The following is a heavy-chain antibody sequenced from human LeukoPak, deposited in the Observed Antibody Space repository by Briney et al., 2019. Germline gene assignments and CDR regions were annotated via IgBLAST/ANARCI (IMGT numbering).Heavy chain of an antibody. CDR3: ARDRVYSSSSGHYYYGMDV. CDR2: ISYDGSNK. J-gene: IGHJ6*02. Sequence: GGSLRLSCAASGFTFSSYAMHWVRQAPGKGLEWVAVISYDGSNKYYADSVKGRFTISRDNSKNTLYLQMNSLRAGDTAVYYCARDRVYSSSSGHYYYGMDVWGQGTTVTVSS. V-gene: IGHV3-30-3*01. CDR1: GFTFSSYA. D-gene: IGHD6-6*01.